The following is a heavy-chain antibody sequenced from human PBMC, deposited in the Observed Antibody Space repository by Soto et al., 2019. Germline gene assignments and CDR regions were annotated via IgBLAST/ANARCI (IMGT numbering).Heavy chain of an antibody. CDR2: ISGSGGST. V-gene: IGHV3-23*01. D-gene: IGHD5-12*01. CDR3: AKAPTLSGYSGYDPVLGGGY. CDR1: GFTFSSYA. Sequence: GGSLRLSCAASGFTFSSYAMSWVRQAPGKGLEWVSAISGSGGSTYYADSVKGRFTISRDNSKNTLYLQMNSLRAEDTAVYYCAKAPTLSGYSGYDPVLGGGYWGQGTLVTVSS. J-gene: IGHJ4*02.